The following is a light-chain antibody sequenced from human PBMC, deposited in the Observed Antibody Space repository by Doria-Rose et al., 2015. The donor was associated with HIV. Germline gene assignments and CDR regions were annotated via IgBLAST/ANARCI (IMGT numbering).Light chain of an antibody. J-gene: IGKJ3*01. Sequence: DIRVTQSPESLGMSLGERATLNCKSNQSPLYTSKNYLAWYQQKPGQPPKLLIYWASTRRSGVPARFSGSGSGTDFTLTISSLEAEDVAVYYCQQYYDTPSFGPGTAVDIK. CDR2: WAS. CDR3: QQYYDTPS. CDR1: QSPLYTSKNY. V-gene: IGKV4-1*01.